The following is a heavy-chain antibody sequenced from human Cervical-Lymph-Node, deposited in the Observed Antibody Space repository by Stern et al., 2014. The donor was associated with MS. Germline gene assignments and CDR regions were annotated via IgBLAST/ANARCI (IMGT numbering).Heavy chain of an antibody. CDR3: AREGGNTAQYFQH. J-gene: IGHJ1*01. CDR1: GFTFSSSG. CDR2: IWYDGRNS. V-gene: IGHV3-33*01. D-gene: IGHD4-23*01. Sequence: VQLLESGGGVVQPGRSLRLSCAASGFTFSSSGMHWVRQAPGKGLEWLAMIWYDGRNSYYEDSVTGRFTISRDNSKNTLYLQMNSLRAEDTAVYYCAREGGNTAQYFQHWGQGTLVTVSS.